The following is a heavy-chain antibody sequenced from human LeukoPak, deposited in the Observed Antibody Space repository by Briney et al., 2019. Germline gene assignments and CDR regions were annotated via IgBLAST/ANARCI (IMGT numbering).Heavy chain of an antibody. CDR1: GYSINSGYY. CDR3: ARWLDCSSTSCLPPLNWFDP. V-gene: IGHV4-38-2*01. CDR2: IYHSGST. J-gene: IGHJ5*02. D-gene: IGHD2-2*01. Sequence: PSETLSLTCAVSGYSINSGYYWGWIRQPPGKGLEWIGSIYHSGSTYYNPSPKSRVTISVDTSKNQFSLKLSSVTAADTAVYYCARWLDCSSTSCLPPLNWFDPWGQGTLVTVSS.